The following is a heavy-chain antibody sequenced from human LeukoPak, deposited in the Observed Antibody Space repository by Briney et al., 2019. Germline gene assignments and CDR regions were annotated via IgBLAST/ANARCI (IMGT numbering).Heavy chain of an antibody. CDR3: ARDPHSYGSPVLFDY. V-gene: IGHV3-74*01. Sequence: GGSLRLSCAASGFTFSSYWMHWVRQAPGKWLVWVSRINSDGSSTSYADSVKGRFTISRDNSKNTLYLQMNSLRAEDTAVYYCARDPHSYGSPVLFDYWGQGTLVTVSS. CDR1: GFTFSSYW. D-gene: IGHD5-18*01. J-gene: IGHJ4*02. CDR2: INSDGSST.